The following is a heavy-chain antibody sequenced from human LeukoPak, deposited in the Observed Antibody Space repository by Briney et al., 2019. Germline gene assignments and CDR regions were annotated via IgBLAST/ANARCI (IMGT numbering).Heavy chain of an antibody. J-gene: IGHJ6*02. D-gene: IGHD5-18*01. CDR3: AKDKGADTAMVYYYYGMDV. V-gene: IGHV3-43*01. Sequence: GGSLRLSCAASGFTFDDYTMHWVRQAPGKGLEWVSLISWDGGSTYYADSVKGRFTISRDNSKNSLYLQMNSLRTEDTALYCCAKDKGADTAMVYYYYGMDVWGQGTTVTVSS. CDR2: ISWDGGST. CDR1: GFTFDDYT.